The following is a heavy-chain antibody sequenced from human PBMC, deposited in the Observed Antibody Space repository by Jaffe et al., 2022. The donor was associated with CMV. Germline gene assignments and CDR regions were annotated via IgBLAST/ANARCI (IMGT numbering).Heavy chain of an antibody. CDR3: AKEGGEHGGGQTTEFDY. V-gene: IGHV3-23*01. J-gene: IGHJ4*02. CDR1: GFTFSSYA. D-gene: IGHD2-21*01. Sequence: EVQLLESGGGLVQPGGSLRLSCAASGFTFSSYAMSWVRQAPGKGLEWVSAISGSGGSTYYADSVKGRFTISRDNSKNTLYLQMNSLRAEDTAVYYCAKEGGEHGGGQTTEFDYWGQGTLVTVSS. CDR2: ISGSGGST.